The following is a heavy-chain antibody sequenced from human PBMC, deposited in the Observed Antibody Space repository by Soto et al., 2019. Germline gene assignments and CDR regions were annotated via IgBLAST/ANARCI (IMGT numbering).Heavy chain of an antibody. D-gene: IGHD2-15*01. CDR2: TSTNNGDT. Sequence: QVQLVQSGAEVKPPGASVKVSCKASGYTFTTFGISWLRQDPGQGLEWMGWTSTNNGDTYYAPRFQGRVTVTKDTSTRTAYMELGSLGSDDTAVYYCGREYCRGGRCYSPDYWGQGTLVTVSS. CDR3: GREYCRGGRCYSPDY. CDR1: GYTFTTFG. J-gene: IGHJ4*02. V-gene: IGHV1-18*01.